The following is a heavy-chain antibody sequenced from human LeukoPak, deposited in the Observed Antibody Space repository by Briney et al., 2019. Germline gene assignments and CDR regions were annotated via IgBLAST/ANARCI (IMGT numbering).Heavy chain of an antibody. Sequence: GESLKISCKGSGYSFTSYWIGWVRQMPGKGLEWMGIIYPGDSDTRYSPSFQGQVTISADKSISTAYLQWSSLKASDTAMYYCARRTVVRGVIEYHFDYWGQGTLVTVSS. D-gene: IGHD3-10*01. J-gene: IGHJ4*02. CDR2: IYPGDSDT. V-gene: IGHV5-51*01. CDR1: GYSFTSYW. CDR3: ARRTVVRGVIEYHFDY.